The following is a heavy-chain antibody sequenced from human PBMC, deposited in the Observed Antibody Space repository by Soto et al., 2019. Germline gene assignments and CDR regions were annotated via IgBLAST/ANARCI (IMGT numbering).Heavy chain of an antibody. CDR1: GFTFSSYR. Sequence: EVQLVESGGALVQPGGSLRLSCAASGFTFSSYRFHWVRQAPGKGLVWVSHINADGSTTTYADSVRGRFTISRNTAENTLYLEMNSLRAEDTAVYYCATLGGPQLGARDYWGQGTLVTVSS. CDR2: INADGSTT. CDR3: ATLGGPQLGARDY. J-gene: IGHJ4*02. D-gene: IGHD7-27*01. V-gene: IGHV3-74*01.